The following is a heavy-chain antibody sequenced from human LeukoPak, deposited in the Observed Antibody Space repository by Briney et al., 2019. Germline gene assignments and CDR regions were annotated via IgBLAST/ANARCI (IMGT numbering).Heavy chain of an antibody. J-gene: IGHJ4*02. Sequence: GGSLRLSCTASGFIFSSSAMSWVRQAPGKGLEWVSSISGSGVSTYYADSVKGRFTVSRDNSKNTLYLQMNSLRAEDTAVYYCARDLTHRRNYDNSGYQIVPAFWGQGTLVTVSS. V-gene: IGHV3-23*01. CDR1: GFIFSSSA. CDR2: ISGSGVST. CDR3: ARDLTHRRNYDNSGYQIVPAF. D-gene: IGHD3-22*01.